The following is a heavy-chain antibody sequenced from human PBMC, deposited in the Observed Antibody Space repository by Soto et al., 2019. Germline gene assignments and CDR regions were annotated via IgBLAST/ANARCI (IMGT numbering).Heavy chain of an antibody. J-gene: IGHJ6*04. CDR1: GDSVSSDSAA. CDR2: TYYRSQWYN. Sequence: PSQTLSLTCAISGDSVSSDSAAWNWIRQSPSRGLEWLGRTYYRSQWYNDYAESVKSRVTINPDTSKNQFSLQLTSVVPDDTAIYYCARDQGAENVWGKGTTDTVSS. CDR3: ARDQGAENV. V-gene: IGHV6-1*01.